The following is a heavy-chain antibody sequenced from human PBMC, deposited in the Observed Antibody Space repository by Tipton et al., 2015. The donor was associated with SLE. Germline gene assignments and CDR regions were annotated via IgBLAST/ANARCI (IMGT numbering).Heavy chain of an antibody. V-gene: IGHV4-34*01. CDR1: GGSISSYY. D-gene: IGHD2-21*02. CDR2: INHSGST. CDR3: AHRGVTPRGY. Sequence: TLSLTCTVSGGSISSYYWSWIRQPPGKGLEWIGEINHSGSTNYNPSLKSRVTISVDTSNNQFSLKLSSVTAADTAVYYCAHRGVTPRGYWGQGTLVTVSS. J-gene: IGHJ4*02.